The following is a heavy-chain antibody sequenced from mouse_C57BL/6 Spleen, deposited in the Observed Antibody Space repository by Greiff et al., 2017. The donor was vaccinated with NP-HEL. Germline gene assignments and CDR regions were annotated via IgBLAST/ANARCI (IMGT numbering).Heavy chain of an antibody. D-gene: IGHD2-10*02. CDR3: AREYAYAMDY. J-gene: IGHJ4*01. Sequence: QVQLQQPGAELVRPGSSVKLSCKASGYTFTSYWMDWVKQRPGQGLEWIGNIYPSDSETHYNQKFKDKATLTVDKSSSTAYMQLSSLTSEDSAVYYCAREYAYAMDYWGQGTSVTVSS. V-gene: IGHV1-61*01. CDR1: GYTFTSYW. CDR2: IYPSDSET.